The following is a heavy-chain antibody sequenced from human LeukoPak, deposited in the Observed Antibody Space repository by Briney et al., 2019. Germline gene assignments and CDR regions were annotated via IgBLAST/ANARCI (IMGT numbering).Heavy chain of an antibody. CDR1: GCTFNTYV. CDR3: ARVPLGYFDY. J-gene: IGHJ4*02. CDR2: IIPIFGTT. Sequence: SVKVSCKASGCTFNTYVIIWERQNPGQALEWMGGIIPIFGTTNYAQKFQGRVTMTTDTSTSTAYMELRSLRSDDTAVYYCARVPLGYFDYWGQGTLVTVSS. V-gene: IGHV1-69*05.